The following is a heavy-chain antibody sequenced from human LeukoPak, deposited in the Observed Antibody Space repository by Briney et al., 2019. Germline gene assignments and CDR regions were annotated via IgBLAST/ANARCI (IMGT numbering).Heavy chain of an antibody. CDR3: AKDRELLLWFGELDY. CDR2: ISGSGGST. J-gene: IGHJ4*02. D-gene: IGHD3-10*01. CDR1: GFTFSSYA. Sequence: GGSLRLSCAASGFTFSSYAMSWVRQAPGKGLEWVSAISGSGGSTYYADSVEGRFTISRDNSKNTLYLQMNSLRAEDTAVYYCAKDRELLLWFGELDYWGQGTLVTVSS. V-gene: IGHV3-23*01.